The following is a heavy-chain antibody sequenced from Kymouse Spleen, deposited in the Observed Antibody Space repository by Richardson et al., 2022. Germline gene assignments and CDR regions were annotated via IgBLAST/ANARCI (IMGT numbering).Heavy chain of an antibody. V-gene: IGHV3-21*03. CDR1: GFTFSSYS. J-gene: IGHJ4*02. CDR2: ISSSSSYI. CDR3: ARYYDFWSGYSLYFDY. D-gene: IGHD3-3*01. Sequence: EVQLVESGGGLVKPGGSLRLSCAASGFTFSSYSMNWVRQAPGKGLEWVSSISSSSSYIYYADSVKGRFTISRDNAKNSLYLQMNSLRAEDTAVYYCARYYDFWSGYSLYFDYWGQGTLVTVSS.